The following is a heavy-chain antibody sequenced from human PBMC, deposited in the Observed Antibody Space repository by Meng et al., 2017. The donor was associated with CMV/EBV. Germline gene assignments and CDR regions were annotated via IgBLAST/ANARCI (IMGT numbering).Heavy chain of an antibody. CDR1: GDNFSNYW. Sequence: GESLKISCKVSGDNFSNYWIGWVRQMPGKGLGWMGIIYPDDSDTRYSPSFQGQVTISADKSISTAYLQWSSLKASDTAIYYCAKWGPMVRRLYYFDFWGQGTPVTVSS. V-gene: IGHV5-51*01. CDR2: IYPDDSDT. CDR3: AKWGPMVRRLYYFDF. D-gene: IGHD3-10*01. J-gene: IGHJ4*02.